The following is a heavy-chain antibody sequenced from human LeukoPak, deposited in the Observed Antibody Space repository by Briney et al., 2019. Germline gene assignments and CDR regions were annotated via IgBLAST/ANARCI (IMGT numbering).Heavy chain of an antibody. J-gene: IGHJ4*02. CDR3: AVKRNYYDSSGSDY. D-gene: IGHD3-22*01. V-gene: IGHV1-46*01. Sequence: ASVKVSCKASGYTFTNYYIHWVRQAPGQGLEWMGIIHPSGGGTSYAQKFQGRVTMTSDMSTNTLYMELSSLRSEDTAVYYCAVKRNYYDSSGSDYWGQGTLVTVSS. CDR2: IHPSGGGT. CDR1: GYTFTNYY.